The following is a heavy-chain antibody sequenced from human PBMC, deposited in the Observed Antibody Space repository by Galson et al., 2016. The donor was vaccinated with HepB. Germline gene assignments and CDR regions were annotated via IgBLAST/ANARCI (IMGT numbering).Heavy chain of an antibody. Sequence: SLRLSCAASGFAFSSHGLYWVRKAPGKGLEWVSVIWSGGSNKYYADSVKGRFTISRDNSKNTLYLQMNSLRAEDTAVYYCAREGHYSAWFVIDYWGQGTLVTASS. CDR3: AREGHYSAWFVIDY. D-gene: IGHD6-19*01. CDR1: GFAFSSHG. J-gene: IGHJ4*02. V-gene: IGHV3-33*01. CDR2: IWSGGSNK.